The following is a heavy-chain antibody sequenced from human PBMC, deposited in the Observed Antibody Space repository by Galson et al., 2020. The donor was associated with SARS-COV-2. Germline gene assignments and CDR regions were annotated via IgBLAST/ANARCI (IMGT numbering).Heavy chain of an antibody. CDR1: GGSITGYF. D-gene: IGHD3-10*01. V-gene: IGHV4-34*01. CDR3: ARSGRLGSGNYYGIKVSDFYMDV. J-gene: IGHJ6*03. CDR2: VRQTGTT. Sequence: SETLSLTCSVHGGSITGYFWSWLRLSPGKGLQWIAEVRQTGTTTYNPSLESRVTVSVNRAANQFSLRLTSVTGADTATYYCARSGRLGSGNYYGIKVSDFYMDVWGKGTTVTVSS.